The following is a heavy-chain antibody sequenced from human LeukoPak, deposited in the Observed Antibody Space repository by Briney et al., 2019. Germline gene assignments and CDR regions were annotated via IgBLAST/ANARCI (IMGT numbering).Heavy chain of an antibody. CDR1: GGSVSSGSYY. V-gene: IGHV4-61*01. J-gene: IGHJ6*02. CDR3: ARGNVAVAGPFYYYYGMDV. Sequence: SETLSLTCTVSGGSVSSGSYYWSWIRQPPGKGLEWIGYIYYSGSTNYNPSLKSRVTISVDTSKNQFSLKLSSVTAADTAVYYCARGNVAVAGPFYYYYGMDVWGQGTTVTVSS. CDR2: IYYSGST. D-gene: IGHD6-19*01.